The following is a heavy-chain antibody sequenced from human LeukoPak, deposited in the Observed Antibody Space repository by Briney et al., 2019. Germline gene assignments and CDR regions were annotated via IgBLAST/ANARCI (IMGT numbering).Heavy chain of an antibody. CDR1: GGSFSGYY. J-gene: IGHJ6*03. V-gene: IGHV4-34*01. D-gene: IGHD6-6*01. CDR2: INHSGST. CDR3: ARRCPYSSSVSYYYYYYMDV. Sequence: SETLSLTCAVHGGSFSGYYWSWIRQPPGKGLEWIGEINHSGSTNYNPSLKSRVTISVDTSKNQFSLKLSSVTAADTAVYYCARRCPYSSSVSYYYYYYMDVWGKGTTVTVSS.